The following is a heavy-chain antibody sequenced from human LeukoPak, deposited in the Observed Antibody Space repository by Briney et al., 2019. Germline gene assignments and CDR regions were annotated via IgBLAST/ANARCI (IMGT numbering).Heavy chain of an antibody. CDR1: GYSFTGYP. J-gene: IGHJ4*02. CDR2: INTNRGDT. CDR3: ARIRGGGNAGFDY. V-gene: IGHV1-2*02. Sequence: ASVKVSCKASGYSFTGYPIHWVRQAPGQGLEWMGWINTNRGDTHFEQKFQDRVTMTRDTSITTAYLELSSVKSDVTAVYFCARIRGGGNAGFDYWGQGTLVTVSS. D-gene: IGHD3-10*01.